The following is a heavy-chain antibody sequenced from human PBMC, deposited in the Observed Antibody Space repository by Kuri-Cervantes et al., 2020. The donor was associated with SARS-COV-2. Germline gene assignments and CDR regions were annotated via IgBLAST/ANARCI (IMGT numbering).Heavy chain of an antibody. D-gene: IGHD5-18*01. CDR1: GYTFTSYD. CDR2: MNPNGGNT. V-gene: IGHV1-8*01. Sequence: ASVKVSCKASGYTFTSYDINWVRQATGQGLEWMGWMNPNGGNTGYAQKFQGRVTMTRNTSTSTAYVELSSLRSEDTAVYYCARGGGYSYGYVLGAYFDLWGRGTLVTVSS. J-gene: IGHJ2*01. CDR3: ARGGGYSYGYVLGAYFDL.